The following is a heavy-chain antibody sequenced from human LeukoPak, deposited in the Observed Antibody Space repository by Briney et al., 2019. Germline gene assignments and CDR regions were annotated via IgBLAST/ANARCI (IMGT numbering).Heavy chain of an antibody. CDR3: ASGGSSWYYYFDY. D-gene: IGHD6-13*01. V-gene: IGHV4-59*01. Sequence: KPSETLSLTCTVTGGSISSYYWSWIRQPPGKGLKWIGYIYYSGSTNYNPSLKSRVTISVDTSKNQFSLKLSSVTAADTAVYYCASGGSSWYYYFDYWGQGTLVTVSS. J-gene: IGHJ4*02. CDR1: GGSISSYY. CDR2: IYYSGST.